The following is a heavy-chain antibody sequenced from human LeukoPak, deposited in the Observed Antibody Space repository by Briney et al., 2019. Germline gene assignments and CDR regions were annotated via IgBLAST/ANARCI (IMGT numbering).Heavy chain of an antibody. Sequence: PGGSLRLSCAASGFTVSSNYMSWVRQAPGKGLEWVSVIYSGGSTYYADSVKGRFTISRDNSKNTLYLQMNSLGAEDTAVYYCARLTTVVTPSAEYFQHWGQGTLVTVSS. D-gene: IGHD4-23*01. CDR1: GFTVSSNY. CDR3: ARLTTVVTPSAEYFQH. V-gene: IGHV3-53*01. CDR2: IYSGGST. J-gene: IGHJ1*01.